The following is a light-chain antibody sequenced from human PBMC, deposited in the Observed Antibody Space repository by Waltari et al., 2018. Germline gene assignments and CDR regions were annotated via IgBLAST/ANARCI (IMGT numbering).Light chain of an antibody. CDR3: SSYVSSDTLEL. CDR2: DVS. V-gene: IGLV2-14*03. Sequence: HSALTQPASVSGSPGQSITISCTGTSSDVGGYTYVSCYQQHPGKAPKLMIFDVSNRPSGVSSRFSGSKSGNTASLTISGLQAEDEADYYCSSYVSSDTLELFGGGTSLTVL. J-gene: IGLJ2*01. CDR1: SSDVGGYTY.